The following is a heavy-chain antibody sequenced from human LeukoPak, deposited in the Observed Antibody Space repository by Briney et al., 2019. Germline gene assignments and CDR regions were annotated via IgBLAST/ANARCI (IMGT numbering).Heavy chain of an antibody. Sequence: SETLSLTCTVSGGSISSYYWSWNRQPAGKGLEWIGRIYTSGSTNYNPSLKSRVTMSVDTSKNQFSLKLSSVTAADTAVYYCARDVGYYDSSGYYYADQGGAFDIWGQGTMVTVSS. D-gene: IGHD3-22*01. CDR2: IYTSGST. V-gene: IGHV4-4*07. J-gene: IGHJ3*02. CDR3: ARDVGYYDSSGYYYADQGGAFDI. CDR1: GGSISSYY.